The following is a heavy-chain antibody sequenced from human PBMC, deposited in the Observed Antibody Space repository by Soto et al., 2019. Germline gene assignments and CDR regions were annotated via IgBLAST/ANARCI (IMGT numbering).Heavy chain of an antibody. Sequence: GGSLRPSCPASGSTFISYGMHWGRQAPGEGLEWVAVILYDGSNKYYADSVKGRFTISRDNSKNTLYLQMNSLRAEDTAVYYCAKDLCSSTSCPYYYYYGMDVWGQGTTVTVSS. J-gene: IGHJ6*02. CDR3: AKDLCSSTSCPYYYYYGMDV. CDR1: GSTFISYG. CDR2: ILYDGSNK. D-gene: IGHD2-2*01. V-gene: IGHV3-30*18.